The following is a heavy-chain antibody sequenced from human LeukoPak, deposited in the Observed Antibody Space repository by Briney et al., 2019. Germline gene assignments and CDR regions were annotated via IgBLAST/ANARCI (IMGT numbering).Heavy chain of an antibody. Sequence: ASVKVSCKASGGTFSSYAISWVRQAPGQGLEWMGRIIPIFGTANYAQKFQGRVTITTDESTSTAYMGLSSLRSEDTAVYYCATYWPGPYGDYEGYYYMDVWGKGTTVTVSS. CDR2: IIPIFGTA. V-gene: IGHV1-69*05. J-gene: IGHJ6*03. D-gene: IGHD4-17*01. CDR1: GGTFSSYA. CDR3: ATYWPGPYGDYEGYYYMDV.